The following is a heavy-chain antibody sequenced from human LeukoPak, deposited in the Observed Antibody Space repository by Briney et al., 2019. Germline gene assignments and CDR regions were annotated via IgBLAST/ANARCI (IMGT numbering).Heavy chain of an antibody. J-gene: IGHJ4*02. Sequence: PGGSLRLSCAASGFTFSSYAMHWVRQAPGKGLEWVAIIWYDGSDKYYADSVKGRFTISRDNSKNTLYLQMNSLRVDDTAVYYCASTVGGSGTYYNDHWGQGTLVSVSS. CDR1: GFTFSSYA. CDR2: IWYDGSDK. V-gene: IGHV3-33*08. D-gene: IGHD3-10*01. CDR3: ASTVGGSGTYYNDH.